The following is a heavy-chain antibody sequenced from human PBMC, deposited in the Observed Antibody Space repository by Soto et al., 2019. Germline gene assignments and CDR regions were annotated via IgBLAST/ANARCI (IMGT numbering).Heavy chain of an antibody. V-gene: IGHV4-59*01. J-gene: IGHJ5*02. D-gene: IGHD3-10*01. Sequence: QVQLQESGPGLVKPSEILSLTCTGSGGSISRYYWNWIRQPPGKGLEWIGYIYYSGSTNYNPSLKSRVTISVDTSKNQFSLKLSSVTAADTAVYYCARDPGSGSYYGWFDPWGQGTLVTVSS. CDR3: ARDPGSGSYYGWFDP. CDR1: GGSISRYY. CDR2: IYYSGST.